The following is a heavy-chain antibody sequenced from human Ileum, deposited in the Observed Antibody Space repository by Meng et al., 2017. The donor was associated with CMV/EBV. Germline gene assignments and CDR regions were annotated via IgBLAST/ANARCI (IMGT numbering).Heavy chain of an antibody. D-gene: IGHD1-26*01. CDR1: GFSLTTSGVG. CDR2: IYWNDVK. V-gene: IGHV2-5*01. CDR3: AQRRAKFDP. Sequence: SGSTLVKPTQTFTLTCTFSGFSLTTSGVGVGWIRQPPGKALEWLAVIYWNDVKHYSPSLKTRLAITKDPPKDQVVITMTDMDPVDTATYFCAQRRAKFDPWGQGTLVTVSS. J-gene: IGHJ5*01.